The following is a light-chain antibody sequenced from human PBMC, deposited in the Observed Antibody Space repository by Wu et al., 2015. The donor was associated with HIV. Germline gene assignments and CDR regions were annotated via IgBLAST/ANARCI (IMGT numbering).Light chain of an antibody. CDR2: GAS. CDR3: QQYSHSPRT. Sequence: EIVLTQSPGTLSLSPGERATLSCRASQSVNSRYLGWYQQRPGQAPRLLIYGASSRATGIPDRFSGSGSEKDFTLTISRVEPEDFAVYYCQQYSHSPRTFGQGTKVEFK. V-gene: IGKV3-20*01. J-gene: IGKJ1*01. CDR1: QSVNSRY.